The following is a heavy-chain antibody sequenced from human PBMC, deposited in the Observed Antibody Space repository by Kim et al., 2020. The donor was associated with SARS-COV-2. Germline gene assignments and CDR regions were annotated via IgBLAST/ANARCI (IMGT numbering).Heavy chain of an antibody. J-gene: IGHJ4*02. CDR1: GFTFSSYA. Sequence: GGSLRLSCAASGFTFSSYAMSWVRRAPGKGLEWVSTMSNNGDTTYYADSVKGRFTVSRDISKSTLYLQMNSLRAEDTAVYYCAKKEGVNWGSFDYWGQGTLVTVSS. V-gene: IGHV3-23*01. CDR3: AKKEGVNWGSFDY. CDR2: MSNNGDTT. D-gene: IGHD7-27*01.